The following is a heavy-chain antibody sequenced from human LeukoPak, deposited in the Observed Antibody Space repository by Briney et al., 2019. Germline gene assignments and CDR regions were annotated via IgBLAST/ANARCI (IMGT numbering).Heavy chain of an antibody. V-gene: IGHV3-64*01. CDR2: ISSNGGST. J-gene: IGHJ4*02. D-gene: IGHD4-23*01. CDR3: ARGTTVVDY. CDR1: GFTFSSYA. Sequence: GGSLRLSCAASGFTFSSYAMHWVRQAPGKGLEYVSAISSNGGSTYYANSVKGRFTISRDNSKNTLYLQMGSLRAEDMAVYYCARGTTVVDYWGQGTLVTVSS.